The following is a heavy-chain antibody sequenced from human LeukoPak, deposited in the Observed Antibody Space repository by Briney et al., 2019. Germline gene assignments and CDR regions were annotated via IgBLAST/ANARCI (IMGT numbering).Heavy chain of an antibody. J-gene: IGHJ4*02. Sequence: GGSLRLSCTVSGFTVSSNSMSWVRQAPGKGLEWVSFIYSDNTHYSDSVKGRFTISRDNAKNSLYLQMNSLRAEDTAVYYCAKVGLRPRRFDYWGQGTLVTVSS. CDR1: GFTVSSNS. CDR2: IYSDNT. CDR3: AKVGLRPRRFDY. V-gene: IGHV3-53*01. D-gene: IGHD5-12*01.